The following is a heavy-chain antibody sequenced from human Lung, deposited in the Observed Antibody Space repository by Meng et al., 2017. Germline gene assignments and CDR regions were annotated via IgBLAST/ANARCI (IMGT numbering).Heavy chain of an antibody. J-gene: IGHJ4*02. CDR1: GFTFSTAA. V-gene: IGHV3-23*04. CDR2: INIGGETT. Sequence: VQLVGCGGGLVHPGWFSGLSWAVSGFTFSTAAMCWVRQAPGKGLEWVSSINIGGETTWFADSVKGRFTISRDNSKNTLYLQMNSLRAEDTAVYYCAKEIRPNDYWGQGTLVTVSS. CDR3: AKEIRPNDY.